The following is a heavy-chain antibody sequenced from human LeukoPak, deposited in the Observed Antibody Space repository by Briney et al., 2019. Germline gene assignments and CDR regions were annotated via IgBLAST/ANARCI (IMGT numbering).Heavy chain of an antibody. Sequence: GGSLRLSCAASGFTVSSNYMSWVRQAPGKGLEWVSVIYSGGSTYYADSVKGRFTTSRDNSKNTLYLQMNGLRAEDTAVYYCAKIELGYNYALSDSWGQGALVTVSS. D-gene: IGHD5-18*01. CDR3: AKIELGYNYALSDS. CDR1: GFTVSSNY. CDR2: IYSGGST. V-gene: IGHV3-53*01. J-gene: IGHJ4*02.